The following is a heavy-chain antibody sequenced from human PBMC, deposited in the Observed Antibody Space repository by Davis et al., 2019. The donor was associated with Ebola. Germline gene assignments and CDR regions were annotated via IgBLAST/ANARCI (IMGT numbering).Heavy chain of an antibody. V-gene: IGHV4-34*01. CDR2: INHSGST. J-gene: IGHJ6*02. D-gene: IGHD3-3*01. CDR3: ARVPRFLEWLYYYYGMDV. Sequence: PSETLSLTCAVYGGSFSGYYWSWIRQPPGKGLEWIGEINHSGSTNYNPSLKSRVTISVDTSKNQFSLKLSSVTAADTAVYYCARVPRFLEWLYYYYGMDVWGQGTTVTVSS. CDR1: GGSFSGYY.